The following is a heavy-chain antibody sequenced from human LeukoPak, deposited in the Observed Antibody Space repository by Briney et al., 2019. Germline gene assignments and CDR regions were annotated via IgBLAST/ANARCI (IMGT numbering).Heavy chain of an antibody. CDR3: AKDLATHSLPMTPNWFDP. CDR1: GLPFNFCA. V-gene: IGHV3-23*01. Sequence: PGGSLRLSCAASGLPFNFCAMTWVRQAPGKGLEWISTIGGSGVTTYYADPVKGRFTISRDNSKNTLFLQMNSLRVDDTAVYYCAKDLATHSLPMTPNWFDPWGQGTLVTVSS. J-gene: IGHJ5*02. CDR2: IGGSGVTT. D-gene: IGHD2-21*01.